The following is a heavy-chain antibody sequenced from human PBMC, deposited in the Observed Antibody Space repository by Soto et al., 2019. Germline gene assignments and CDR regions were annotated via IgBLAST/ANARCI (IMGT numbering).Heavy chain of an antibody. CDR3: ARDRMRGGGMDV. D-gene: IGHD3-10*01. Sequence: TLSLTCAVYGGSFSGYYWSWIRQPPGKGLEWIGEIYHSGSTNYNPSLKSRVTISVDKSKNQFSLKLSSVTAADTAVYYCARDRMRGGGMDVWGQGTTVTVSS. CDR2: IYHSGST. J-gene: IGHJ6*02. V-gene: IGHV4-34*01. CDR1: GGSFSGYY.